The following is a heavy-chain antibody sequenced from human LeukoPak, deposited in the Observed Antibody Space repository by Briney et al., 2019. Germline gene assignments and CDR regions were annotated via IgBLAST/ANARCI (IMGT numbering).Heavy chain of an antibody. Sequence: GGSLRLSCAASGFIFSDYWMHWVRQGPGKGLVWVSRIKSDGSSTSYAESVKGRFTISRDNAKNTVYVHMNSLRDEDTAVYYCARDPHESRVSRYKAAVFFDYWGQGTLVPVSS. CDR3: ARDPHESRVSRYKAAVFFDY. D-gene: IGHD6-13*01. CDR2: IKSDGSST. V-gene: IGHV3-74*01. CDR1: GFIFSDYW. J-gene: IGHJ4*02.